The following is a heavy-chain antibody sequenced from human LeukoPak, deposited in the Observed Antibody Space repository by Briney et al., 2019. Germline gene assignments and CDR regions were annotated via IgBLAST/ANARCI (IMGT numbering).Heavy chain of an antibody. J-gene: IGHJ3*02. V-gene: IGHV4-59*01. D-gene: IGHD5-18*01. CDR1: GGSISSYY. CDR3: ARVGYGRDAFDI. CDR2: IYYSGST. Sequence: SETLSLTCTVSGGSISSYYWSWIRQPPGKGLEWIGYIYYSGSTNYNPSLKSRVTISVDTSKNQFSLKLISVTAADTAVYYCARVGYGRDAFDIWGQGTMVTVSS.